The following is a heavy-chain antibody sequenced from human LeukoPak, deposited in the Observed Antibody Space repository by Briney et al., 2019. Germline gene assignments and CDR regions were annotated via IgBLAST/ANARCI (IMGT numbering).Heavy chain of an antibody. J-gene: IGHJ6*03. D-gene: IGHD1-1*01. CDR3: ARSDARAVHSYYMDV. CDR1: GYSFTSYW. Sequence: GESLKISCKGSGYSFTSYWIGWVRQMPGKGLEWMGIIYPGDSDTRYSPSFQGQVTISADKSISTAYLQWSSLKASDTAMYYCARSDARAVHSYYMDVWGKGTTVTVSS. CDR2: IYPGDSDT. V-gene: IGHV5-51*01.